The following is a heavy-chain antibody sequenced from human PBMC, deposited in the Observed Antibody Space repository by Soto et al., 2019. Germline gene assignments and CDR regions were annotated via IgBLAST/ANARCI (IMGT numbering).Heavy chain of an antibody. Sequence: GGSLRLSCAASGFTVSSNYMSWVRQAPGKGLEWVSVIYSGGSTYYADSVKGRSTISRDNSKNTLYLQMNSLRAEDTAVYYCASAVTGGYDSSGYYFYWGQGTLVTVSS. CDR2: IYSGGST. CDR1: GFTVSSNY. V-gene: IGHV3-53*01. D-gene: IGHD3-22*01. CDR3: ASAVTGGYDSSGYYFY. J-gene: IGHJ4*02.